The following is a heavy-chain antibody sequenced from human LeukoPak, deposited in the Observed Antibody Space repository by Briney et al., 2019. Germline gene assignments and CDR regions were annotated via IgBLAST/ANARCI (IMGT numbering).Heavy chain of an antibody. CDR3: ARDGSSGYGSLDY. CDR1: GGSISGYY. D-gene: IGHD5-12*01. Sequence: SETLSLTCTVSGGSISGYYWTWIRQPAGKGLEWIGRIYTSGTTNYNPSLKSRVTISVDKSKNQFSLKLSSLTAADTAVYYCARDGSSGYGSLDYWGQGTLVTVSS. V-gene: IGHV4-4*07. J-gene: IGHJ4*02. CDR2: IYTSGTT.